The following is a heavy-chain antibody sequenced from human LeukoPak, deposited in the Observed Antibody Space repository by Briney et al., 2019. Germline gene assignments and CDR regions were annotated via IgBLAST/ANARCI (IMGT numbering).Heavy chain of an antibody. CDR3: AKGYGTWIQLWFSFDY. J-gene: IGHJ4*02. Sequence: PGGSLRLSCAASGFTFSSYAMSWVRQAPGKGLEWVSAISGSGGSTYYADSVKGRFTISRDNSKNTLYLQMNSLRAEDTAVYYCAKGYGTWIQLWFSFDYWGQGTLVTVSS. D-gene: IGHD5-18*01. CDR1: GFTFSSYA. CDR2: ISGSGGST. V-gene: IGHV3-23*01.